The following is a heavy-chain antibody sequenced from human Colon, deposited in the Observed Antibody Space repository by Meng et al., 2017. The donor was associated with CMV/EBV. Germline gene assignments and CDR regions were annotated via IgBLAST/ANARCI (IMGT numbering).Heavy chain of an antibody. J-gene: IGHJ4*02. CDR1: GFTFSSYT. Sequence: GESLKISCETSGFTFSSYTMHWVRQAPGMGLEWVSSISTSGTNIYYADSVKGRFTVSRDDARDSLYLQLNSLRAEDTALYYCARDKGFLGGTFDYWGQGTVVTVSS. V-gene: IGHV3-21*06. CDR2: ISTSGTNI. D-gene: IGHD3-10*01. CDR3: ARDKGFLGGTFDY.